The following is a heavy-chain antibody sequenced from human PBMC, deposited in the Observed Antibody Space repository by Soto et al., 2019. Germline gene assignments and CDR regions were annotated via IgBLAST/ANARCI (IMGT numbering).Heavy chain of an antibody. CDR1: GGSISRGAYF. CDR3: ARGGPVSVSPAWQLLGYFDY. CDR2: ISYTGAT. D-gene: IGHD2-15*01. V-gene: IGHV4-31*03. J-gene: IGHJ4*02. Sequence: QVHLQESGPGQVRPSQTLSLSCSVSGGSISRGAYFWTWIRQFPGKGLEWIAYISYTGATYYNPSLKSRVTILADTSKNQLSLKQNSVTSADTAVYYCARGGPVSVSPAWQLLGYFDYWGQGTLVTVSS.